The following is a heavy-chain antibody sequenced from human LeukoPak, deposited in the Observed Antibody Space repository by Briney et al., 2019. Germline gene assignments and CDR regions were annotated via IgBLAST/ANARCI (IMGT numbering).Heavy chain of an antibody. CDR2: ISGSGDNT. Sequence: GGSLRLSCAASGFTFNTYGMSWVRQAPGKGLEWVSAISGSGDNTDYADSVKGRFTISRDNSKNTLYLQMNSLRAEDTAVYYCARGGVITMVRGVIRYYYMDVWGKGTTVTISS. D-gene: IGHD3-10*01. V-gene: IGHV3-23*01. CDR3: ARGGVITMVRGVIRYYYMDV. CDR1: GFTFNTYG. J-gene: IGHJ6*03.